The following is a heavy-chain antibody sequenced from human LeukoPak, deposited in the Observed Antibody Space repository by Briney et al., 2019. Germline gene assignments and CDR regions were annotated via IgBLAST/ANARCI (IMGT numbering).Heavy chain of an antibody. CDR3: ARVSADTYYYDSSGYYGTLFDY. CDR2: IYYSGST. D-gene: IGHD3-22*01. CDR1: GGSISSSSYY. Sequence: PSETLSPTCTVSGGSISSSSYYWGWIRQPPGKGLEWIGSIYYSGSTYYNPSLKSRVTISVDTSKNQFSLKLSSVTAADTAVYYCARVSADTYYYDSSGYYGTLFDYWGQGTLVTVSS. V-gene: IGHV4-39*01. J-gene: IGHJ4*02.